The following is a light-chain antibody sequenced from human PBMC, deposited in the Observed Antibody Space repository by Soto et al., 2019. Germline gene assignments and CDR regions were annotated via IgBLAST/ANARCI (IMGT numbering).Light chain of an antibody. J-gene: IGKJ2*01. Sequence: DIQMTQSPTTLSASVGDRVTITCRASQEVSTWLAWYQQKPGKAPKLLIYKGSTLESGVLFRFSGSGSGTEFTLTISNLQPDDFATYYCHQYKTYSFGQGTKVDIK. CDR3: HQYKTYS. V-gene: IGKV1-5*03. CDR2: KGS. CDR1: QEVSTW.